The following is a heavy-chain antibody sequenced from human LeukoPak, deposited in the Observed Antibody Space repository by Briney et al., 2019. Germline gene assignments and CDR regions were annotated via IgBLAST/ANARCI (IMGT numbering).Heavy chain of an antibody. D-gene: IGHD2-2*01. V-gene: IGHV3-21*04. CDR2: ISSSSNYI. CDR3: ARGWRIPAAFDY. J-gene: IGHJ4*02. Sequence: PGGSLRLSCAASGFTFSSYNMNWVRQAAGKGLEWVASISSSSNYIYYVDSVKGRFTISRDNSKNTLYLQMSSLRDEDTAVYYCARGWRIPAAFDYWGQGTLVTVSS. CDR1: GFTFSSYN.